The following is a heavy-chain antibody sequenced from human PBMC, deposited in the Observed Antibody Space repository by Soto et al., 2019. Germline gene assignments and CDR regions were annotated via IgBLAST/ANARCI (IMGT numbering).Heavy chain of an antibody. CDR2: INPNSGGT. CDR3: ARGYPHYSNIDY. D-gene: IGHD4-4*01. J-gene: IGHJ4*02. CDR1: GYIFTTYY. V-gene: IGHV1-2*02. Sequence: ASVKVSCKASGYIFTTYYMHWVRQAPGQGLEWMGWINPNSGGTNYAQKFQGRVTTTRDTSISTAYMELSRLRSDDTAVYYCARGYPHYSNIDYWGQGTLVTVSS.